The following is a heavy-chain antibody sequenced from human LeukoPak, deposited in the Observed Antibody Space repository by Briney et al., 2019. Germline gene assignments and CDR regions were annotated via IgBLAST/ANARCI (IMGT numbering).Heavy chain of an antibody. CDR1: GGSIGSYY. CDR2: INNSGVT. V-gene: IGHV4-34*01. Sequence: SETLSLTCTVSGGSIGSYYWSWIRQAPGKGLEWIGEINNSGVTYYNPSLKSRVTISRDTSKIQFSLQLKSVSAADTAVYYCARGGTTHYYGSGTSPWGQGTLVIVSS. D-gene: IGHD3-10*01. J-gene: IGHJ5*02. CDR3: ARGGTTHYYGSGTSP.